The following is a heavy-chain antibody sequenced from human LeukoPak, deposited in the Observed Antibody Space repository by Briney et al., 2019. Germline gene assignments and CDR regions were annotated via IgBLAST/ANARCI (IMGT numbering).Heavy chain of an antibody. CDR2: IRYDGSNK. CDR1: GFTFSSYG. D-gene: IGHD6-13*01. V-gene: IGHV3-30*02. Sequence: GGSLRLSCAASGFTFSSYGMHWVRQAPGKGLEWVAFIRYDGSNKYYADSVKGRFTISRDNSKNTLYLQMNSLRAEDTAVYYCARDLKWGIAAAENVDYWGQGTLVTVSS. J-gene: IGHJ4*02. CDR3: ARDLKWGIAAAENVDY.